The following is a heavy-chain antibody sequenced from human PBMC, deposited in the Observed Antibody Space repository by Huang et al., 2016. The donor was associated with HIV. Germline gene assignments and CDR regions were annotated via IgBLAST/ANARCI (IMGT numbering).Heavy chain of an antibody. D-gene: IGHD3-16*01. J-gene: IGHJ5*02. CDR2: INPCDNIK. CDR3: ARSGGAYTDNWLDH. CDR1: GYTFSSNY. Sequence: VQLVQSGAAEKKPGASVKVSCKASGYTFSSNYIHWVRQAPGLGFGGMGIINPCDNIKTCAPKFRGRLNMTRDTSTSTVYMELNSLTSHDTAVYYCARSGGAYTDNWLDHWGQGTLVTVSS. V-gene: IGHV1-46*01.